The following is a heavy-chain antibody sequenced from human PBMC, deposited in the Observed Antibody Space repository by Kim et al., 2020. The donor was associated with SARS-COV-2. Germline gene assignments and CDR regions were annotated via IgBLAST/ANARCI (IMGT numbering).Heavy chain of an antibody. D-gene: IGHD3-3*01. Sequence: YYADPVKGRFTISRANAKNALYLQRNSLRAEDTAVYYCARATIFGSAFDIWGQGTMVTVSS. J-gene: IGHJ3*02. CDR3: ARATIFGSAFDI. V-gene: IGHV3-11*04.